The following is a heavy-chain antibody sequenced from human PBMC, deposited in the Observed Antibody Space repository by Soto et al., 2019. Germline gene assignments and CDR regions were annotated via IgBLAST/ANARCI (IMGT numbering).Heavy chain of an antibody. CDR1: GFTVSSNY. J-gene: IGHJ3*01. V-gene: IGHV3-53*01. CDR3: ARDSPLTSARAFDV. CDR2: IYSGGST. Sequence: LVLLESGGGLVPAGGSLRLSCAASGFTVSSNYMSWVRQAPGKGLEWVSVIYSGGSTYYADSVKGRFTISRDNSKNTVYLQMNSLRAEDTAVYYCARDSPLTSARAFDVWGQGPMVTVS.